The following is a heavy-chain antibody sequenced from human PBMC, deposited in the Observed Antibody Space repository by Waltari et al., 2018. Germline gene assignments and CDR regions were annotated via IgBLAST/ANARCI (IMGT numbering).Heavy chain of an antibody. CDR1: GGSISSGSYY. D-gene: IGHD2-15*01. J-gene: IGHJ3*02. V-gene: IGHV4-61*02. CDR2: IYTSGST. Sequence: QVQLQESGPGLVKPSQPLSLTCTVSGGSISSGSYYGSWIRQPAGKGLEWIGRIYTSGSTNYNPSLKSRVTISVDTSKNQFSLKLSSVTAADTAVYYCARDTVVDAFDIWGQGTMVTVSS. CDR3: ARDTVVDAFDI.